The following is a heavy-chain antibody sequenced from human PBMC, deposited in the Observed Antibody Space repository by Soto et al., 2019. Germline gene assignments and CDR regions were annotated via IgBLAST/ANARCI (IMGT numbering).Heavy chain of an antibody. D-gene: IGHD2-15*01. CDR3: ASHPPISGGGSERGYYYDHYCMDV. J-gene: IGHJ6*02. V-gene: IGHV1-69*12. CDR2: IIPIFGTA. CDR1: GGTFSSYA. Sequence: QVQLVQSGAEVKKPGSSVKVSCKASGGTFSSYAISWVRQAPGQGLEWMGGIIPIFGTADYAQKFQGRVTITAYESKSTAYMELSSLRSEDTDVHYCASHPPISGGGSERGYYYDHYCMDVWGQGTTVTVSS.